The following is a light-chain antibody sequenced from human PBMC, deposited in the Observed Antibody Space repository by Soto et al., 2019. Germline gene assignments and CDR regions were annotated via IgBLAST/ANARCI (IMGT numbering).Light chain of an antibody. CDR3: QQAYSFPIT. J-gene: IGKJ5*01. CDR1: QDIPNS. CDR2: DAS. V-gene: IGKV1-33*01. Sequence: DLPMPQSPSSLSASVGDRVTTTCQASQDIPNSLNWYQKKPGKDPKILIYDASNLKTGVPSRFSGSGSGTDFNLTINSLQTEEFATYYCQQAYSFPITFGQGTRLEIK.